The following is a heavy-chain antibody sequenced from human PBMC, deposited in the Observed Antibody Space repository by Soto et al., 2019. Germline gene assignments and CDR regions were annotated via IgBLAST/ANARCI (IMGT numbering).Heavy chain of an antibody. J-gene: IGHJ5*02. CDR2: IIPIFGTA. D-gene: IGHD3-22*01. CDR1: GGTFSSYA. Sequence: ASVKVSCKASGGTFSSYAISWVRQAPGQGLEWMGGIIPIFGTANYAQKFQGRVTITADESTSTAYMELSSLRSEDTAVYYCASVVTYDSSGYWIDTWGQGTLVTVSS. V-gene: IGHV1-69*13. CDR3: ASVVTYDSSGYWIDT.